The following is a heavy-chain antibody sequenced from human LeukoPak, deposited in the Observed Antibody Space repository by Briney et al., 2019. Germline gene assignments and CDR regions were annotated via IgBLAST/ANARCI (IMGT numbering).Heavy chain of an antibody. CDR3: ARARDRYFSGSYYFDY. V-gene: IGHV4-34*01. CDR2: INHSGST. J-gene: IGHJ4*02. Sequence: SETPSLTCAVYGGSFSGYYWSWIRQPPGKGLEWIGEINHSGSTNYNPSLKSRVTISVDTSKNQFSLKLSSVTAADTAVYYCARARDRYFSGSYYFDYWGQGTLVTVSS. D-gene: IGHD1-26*01. CDR1: GGSFSGYY.